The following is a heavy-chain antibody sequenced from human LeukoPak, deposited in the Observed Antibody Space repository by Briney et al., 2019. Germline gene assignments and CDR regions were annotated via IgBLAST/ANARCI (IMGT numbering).Heavy chain of an antibody. J-gene: IGHJ4*02. V-gene: IGHV3-53*01. CDR3: ASGKETSMAQGY. CDR2: IYSGGSI. CDR1: GFTVSSNY. Sequence: GGSLRLSCAVSGFTVSSNYMTWVRQAPGKGLEWVSVIYSGGSIYYADSVKGRFTISRDISKNTVDLQLTSLRAEDTAVYYCASGKETSMAQGYWGQGTLVTVSP. D-gene: IGHD5-18*01.